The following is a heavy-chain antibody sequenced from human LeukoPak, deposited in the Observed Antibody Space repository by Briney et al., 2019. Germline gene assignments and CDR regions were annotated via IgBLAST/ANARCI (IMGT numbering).Heavy chain of an antibody. J-gene: IGHJ4*02. V-gene: IGHV4-59*01. CDR3: ARGRYSYGYPLYYFDY. CDR1: GGSISHYY. CDR2: IYYSGST. Sequence: SQTLSLTCTVSGGSISHYYWTWIRQPPGKGLEWIAYIYYSGSTNYNPSLKSRVTISLDTSKNQFSLKLSSVTAADTAVYYCARGRYSYGYPLYYFDYWGQGTLVTVSS. D-gene: IGHD5-18*01.